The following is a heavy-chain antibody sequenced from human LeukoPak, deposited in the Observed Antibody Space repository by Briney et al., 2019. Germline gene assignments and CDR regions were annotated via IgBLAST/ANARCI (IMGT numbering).Heavy chain of an antibody. J-gene: IGHJ6*03. CDR2: IYTSGST. CDR3: ARVDVVVVAATYVNYYYYYMDV. V-gene: IGHV4-61*02. D-gene: IGHD2-15*01. Sequence: TLSLTCTVSGGSISSGSYYWSWIRQPAGKGLEWIGRIYTSGSTNYNPSLKSRVTISVDTSKNQFSLKLSSVTAADTAVYYCARVDVVVVAATYVNYYYYYMDVWGKGTTVTISS. CDR1: GGSISSGSYY.